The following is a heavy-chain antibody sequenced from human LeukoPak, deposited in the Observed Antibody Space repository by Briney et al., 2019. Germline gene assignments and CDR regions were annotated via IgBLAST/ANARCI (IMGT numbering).Heavy chain of an antibody. CDR3: ATAHQLLRDPFDY. D-gene: IGHD2-2*01. V-gene: IGHV1-24*01. J-gene: IGHJ4*02. Sequence: ASVKVSCKVSGYTLTELSMHWVRQAPGKGLECMGGFDPEDGETIYAQKFQGRVTMTEDTSTDTAYMELSSLRSEDTAVYYCATAHQLLRDPFDYWGQGTLVTVSS. CDR1: GYTLTELS. CDR2: FDPEDGET.